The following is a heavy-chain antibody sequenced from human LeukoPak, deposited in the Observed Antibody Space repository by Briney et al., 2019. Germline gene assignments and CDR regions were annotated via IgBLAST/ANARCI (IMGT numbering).Heavy chain of an antibody. D-gene: IGHD3-10*01. Sequence: PGGSLRLSCEASGFTFGTFWMTWVRQAPGKGLEWLGLIKIKTDGGTTHYAAPVKDRFTISRDDSENTLYLQINSLKTEDTAVYFCTTGGSGTFDVWGQGTLVTVSS. CDR1: GFTFGTFW. V-gene: IGHV3-15*01. J-gene: IGHJ4*02. CDR2: IKIKTDGGTT. CDR3: TTGGSGTFDV.